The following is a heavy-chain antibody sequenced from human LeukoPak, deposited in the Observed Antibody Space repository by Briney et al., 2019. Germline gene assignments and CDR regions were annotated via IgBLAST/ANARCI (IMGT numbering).Heavy chain of an antibody. CDR2: INSDGSST. J-gene: IGHJ6*03. Sequence: GGSLRLSCAASGFTFSSYWMSWVRQAPGKGLVWASRINSDGSSTSYADSVKGRFTISRDNAKNTLYLQMNSLRAEDTAVYYCAESYYYYYMDVWGKGTTVTVSS. V-gene: IGHV3-74*01. CDR1: GFTFSSYW. CDR3: AESYYYYYMDV.